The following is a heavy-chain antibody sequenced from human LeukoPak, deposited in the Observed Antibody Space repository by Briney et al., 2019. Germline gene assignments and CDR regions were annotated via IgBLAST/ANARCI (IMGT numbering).Heavy chain of an antibody. CDR2: IYYSGST. CDR3: ARGAEDYYDSSGVMRD. J-gene: IGHJ4*02. V-gene: IGHV4-39*07. D-gene: IGHD3-22*01. CDR1: GGSISSSSYY. Sequence: PSETLSLTCTVSGGSISSSSYYWGWLRQPPGKGLEWIGSIYYSGSTYYNPSLKSRVTISVDTSKNQFSLKLSSVTAADTAVYYCARGAEDYYDSSGVMRDWGQGTLVTVSS.